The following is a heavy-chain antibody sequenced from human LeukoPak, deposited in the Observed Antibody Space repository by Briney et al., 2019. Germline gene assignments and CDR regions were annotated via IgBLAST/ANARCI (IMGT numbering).Heavy chain of an antibody. D-gene: IGHD3-10*01. CDR1: GFTYSCYA. Sequence: GGSLRLSCAASGFTYSCYAMNWLRQAPGKGLEWVSAISGSGGTTNYADSVKGRFTISRDNSKNTLYLQMNSLRAEDTAVYYCAIRWGSGSYPFDYWGQGTLVTVSS. CDR2: ISGSGGTT. J-gene: IGHJ4*02. CDR3: AIRWGSGSYPFDY. V-gene: IGHV3-23*01.